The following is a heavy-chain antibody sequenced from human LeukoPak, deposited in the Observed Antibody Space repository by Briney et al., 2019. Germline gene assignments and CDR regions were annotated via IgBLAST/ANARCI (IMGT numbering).Heavy chain of an antibody. Sequence: PGGSLRLSCAASGFTFSIYGMTWVRQAPGKGLEWVSALSGSGGSTYYADSVKGRVTISRDKSKNTLYLQMNSLRAEDTAFYYCAKGPKQQLVGSRGHYFDYWGQGTLVTVSS. V-gene: IGHV3-23*01. D-gene: IGHD6-13*01. CDR1: GFTFSIYG. CDR3: AKGPKQQLVGSRGHYFDY. J-gene: IGHJ4*02. CDR2: LSGSGGST.